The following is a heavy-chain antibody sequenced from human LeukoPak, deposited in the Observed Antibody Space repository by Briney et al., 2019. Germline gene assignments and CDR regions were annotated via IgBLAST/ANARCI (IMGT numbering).Heavy chain of an antibody. CDR1: GFTFSSYW. CDR3: ASRIPYDSSSY. Sequence: GGSLKLSCAASGFTFSSYWIHWVRQAPGKGLVWVSRISSDGSSTDYADSVKGRFTISRDHAKNTLYLQMNSLRAEDTAVYYCASRIPYDSSSYWGQGTLVTVSS. J-gene: IGHJ4*02. V-gene: IGHV3-74*01. D-gene: IGHD3-22*01. CDR2: ISSDGSST.